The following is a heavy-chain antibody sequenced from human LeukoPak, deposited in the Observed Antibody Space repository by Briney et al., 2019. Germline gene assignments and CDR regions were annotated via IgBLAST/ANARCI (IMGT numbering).Heavy chain of an antibody. D-gene: IGHD2-8*01. J-gene: IGHJ6*02. V-gene: IGHV3-21*01. Sequence: GGSLRLSCAASGFTFSSYTMNWVRQAPGKGLEWVSSISSSSSYIYYAGSVRGRFTISRDNAKNSLYLQMNSLRAEDTAVYYCARGGMGANSQEYFYYGMDVWGQGTTVTVSS. CDR1: GFTFSSYT. CDR2: ISSSSSYI. CDR3: ARGGMGANSQEYFYYGMDV.